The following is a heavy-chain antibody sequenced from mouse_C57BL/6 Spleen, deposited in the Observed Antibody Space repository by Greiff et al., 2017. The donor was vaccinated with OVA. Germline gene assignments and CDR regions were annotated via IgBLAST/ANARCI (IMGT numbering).Heavy chain of an antibody. CDR1: GYTFTDYN. V-gene: IGHV1-22*01. D-gene: IGHD4-1*01. J-gene: IGHJ3*01. CDR2: INPNNGGT. CDR3: ASNWDGFAY. Sequence: EVQLQQSGPELVKPGASVKMSCKASGYTFTDYNMHWVKQSHGTSLEWIGYINPNNGGTSYNQKFKGKATLTVNKSSSTAYMELRSLTSEVSAVYYCASNWDGFAYWGQGTLVTVSA.